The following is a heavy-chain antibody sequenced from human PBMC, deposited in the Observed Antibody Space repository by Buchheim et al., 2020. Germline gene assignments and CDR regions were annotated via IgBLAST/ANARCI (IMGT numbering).Heavy chain of an antibody. CDR1: GYTFTSYY. V-gene: IGHV1-46*01. CDR2: INPGGGGP. J-gene: IGHJ4*02. CDR3: ARDGPAVFYGDLDY. D-gene: IGHD4-17*01. Sequence: QVQLVQSGAEVKKPGASVKVTCKASGYTFTSYYIHWVRQSPGQGLEWMGLINPGGGGPGYAQKFQTRVTMTRDTATRPGYMELSSLRSEDTAVYFCARDGPAVFYGDLDYWGQGTL.